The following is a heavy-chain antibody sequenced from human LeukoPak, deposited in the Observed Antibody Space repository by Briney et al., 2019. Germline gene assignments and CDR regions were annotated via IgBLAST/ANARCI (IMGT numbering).Heavy chain of an antibody. J-gene: IGHJ4*02. CDR3: ARDCSNGVCFPRDY. CDR1: GYTLSDYG. D-gene: IGHD2-8*01. Sequence: ASAKVSCKASGYTLSDYGISWVRQAPGQGLEWVGWITTYNGNRKYAEKFQGRVTMTTDTSTSTYYMEMRSLRSDDTAIYYCARDCSNGVCFPRDYLGQGTQITVST. V-gene: IGHV1-18*01. CDR2: ITTYNGNR.